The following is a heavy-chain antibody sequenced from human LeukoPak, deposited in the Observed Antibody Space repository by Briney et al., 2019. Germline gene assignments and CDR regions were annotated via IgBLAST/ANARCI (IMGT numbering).Heavy chain of an antibody. Sequence: PGGSLRLSCAASGFTLDDYAMHWVRQAPGKGLEWVSLISGDGGSTYYADSVKGRFTISRDNSKNSLYLQMNSLRTEDTALYYCAKDKTGGSYQYYFDYWGQGTLVTVSS. CDR3: AKDKTGGSYQYYFDY. V-gene: IGHV3-43*02. J-gene: IGHJ4*02. D-gene: IGHD1-26*01. CDR1: GFTLDDYA. CDR2: ISGDGGST.